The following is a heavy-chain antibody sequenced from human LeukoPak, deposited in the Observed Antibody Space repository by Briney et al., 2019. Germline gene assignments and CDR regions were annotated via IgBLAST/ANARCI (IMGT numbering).Heavy chain of an antibody. J-gene: IGHJ4*02. V-gene: IGHV1-2*02. CDR3: ARAHAPFGVAATHGTEGY. Sequence: ASVKVSCKASGYTFTGYYMRWVRQAPGQGLEWMGWINPNSGGTNYAQKFQGKVTMTRDTSISTAYMELSRLRSDDTAVYYCARAHAPFGVAATHGTEGYWGQGTLVTVSS. D-gene: IGHD2-15*01. CDR1: GYTFTGYY. CDR2: INPNSGGT.